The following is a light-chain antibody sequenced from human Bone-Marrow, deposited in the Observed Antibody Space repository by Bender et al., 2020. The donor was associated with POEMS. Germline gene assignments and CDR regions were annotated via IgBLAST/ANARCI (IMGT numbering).Light chain of an antibody. V-gene: IGLV2-14*03. CDR2: DVT. CDR3: CSHTDSRTYV. Sequence: QSALTQPASLSGSPGQSITISCIGTSSDVGVHNHVSWYQQHPGKVPKLLIYDVTNRPSGVSNRFSGSKSGNTASLTISGLQAEDEADYYCCSHTDSRTYVFATGTMVTVL. CDR1: SSDVGVHNH. J-gene: IGLJ1*01.